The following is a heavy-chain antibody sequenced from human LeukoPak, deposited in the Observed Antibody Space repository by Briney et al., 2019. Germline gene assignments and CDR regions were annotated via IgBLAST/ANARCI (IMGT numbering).Heavy chain of an antibody. V-gene: IGHV3-48*04. Sequence: GGSLRLSCAASEFTFVRYAMTWVRQAPGKGLEWVSYISSSSFKIGYGDSVKGRFTISRDNSKNSLYLEMDSLIVEDTAVYYCVRDPSYGSSWYYYMDVWGKGTTVTVSS. CDR3: VRDPSYGSSWYYYMDV. CDR1: EFTFVRYA. D-gene: IGHD6-13*01. CDR2: ISSSSFKI. J-gene: IGHJ6*03.